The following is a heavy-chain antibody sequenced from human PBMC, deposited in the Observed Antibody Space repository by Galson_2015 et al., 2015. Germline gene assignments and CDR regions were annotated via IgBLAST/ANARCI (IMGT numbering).Heavy chain of an antibody. Sequence: SLRLSGAASGFTFSSYGMHWVRQAPGKGLEWVAIISNDESKKYYVDSVKGRFTISRDNSKNTLYLQMNGLRTEDSAVYYCAIERGAKSRGGTYFDYWGQGTLVTVSS. CDR3: AIERGAKSRGGTYFDY. J-gene: IGHJ4*02. V-gene: IGHV3-30*03. D-gene: IGHD1-26*01. CDR2: ISNDESKK. CDR1: GFTFSSYG.